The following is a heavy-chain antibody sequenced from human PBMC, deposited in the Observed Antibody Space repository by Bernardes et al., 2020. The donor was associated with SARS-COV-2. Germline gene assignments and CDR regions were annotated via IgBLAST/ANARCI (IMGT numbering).Heavy chain of an antibody. V-gene: IGHV3-48*03. D-gene: IGHD4-17*01. CDR3: ARDPTVTTSLGDDY. CDR1: TFTFSNYE. J-gene: IGHJ4*02. Sequence: GGSLRLSCAASTFTFSNYEMNWVRQAPGKGLEWISYISSSGSVIHYADSVKGRFTVSRDNAKNSMYLQMNSLSAEDTGVYYCARDPTVTTSLGDDYWGQGTLVTVSS. CDR2: ISSSGSVI.